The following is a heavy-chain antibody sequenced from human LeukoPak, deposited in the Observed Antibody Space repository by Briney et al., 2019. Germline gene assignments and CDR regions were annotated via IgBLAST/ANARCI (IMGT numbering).Heavy chain of an antibody. CDR3: AKRGCDTTTCSYYFDY. Sequence: PGGSLRLSCAASGFTFSSYAMSWVRQAPGKGLERVSAISGSGGSTYYADSVKGRFTISRDNSKNTLYLQMNSLRAEDTAVYYCAKRGCDTTTCSYYFDYWGRGTLVTVSS. CDR1: GFTFSSYA. J-gene: IGHJ4*02. CDR2: ISGSGGST. V-gene: IGHV3-23*01. D-gene: IGHD2-2*01.